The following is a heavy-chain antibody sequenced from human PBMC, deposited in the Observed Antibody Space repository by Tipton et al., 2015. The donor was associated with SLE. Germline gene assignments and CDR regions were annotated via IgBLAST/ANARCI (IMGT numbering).Heavy chain of an antibody. Sequence: TLSLTCAVYGGSFSGYYWSWIRQPPGKGLEWIGEINHSGSTNYNPSPSSRVTISVDTSKNQFSLKLSSVTAADTAVYYCARELYSSSSSPFDYWGQGTLVTVSS. CDR3: ARELYSSSSSPFDY. V-gene: IGHV4-34*01. J-gene: IGHJ4*02. D-gene: IGHD6-6*01. CDR2: INHSGST. CDR1: GGSFSGYY.